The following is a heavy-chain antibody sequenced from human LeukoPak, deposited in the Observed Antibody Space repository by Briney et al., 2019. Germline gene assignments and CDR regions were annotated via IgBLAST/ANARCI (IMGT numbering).Heavy chain of an antibody. V-gene: IGHV1-18*01. CDR1: GYTFTSYL. D-gene: IGHD2-2*01. Sequence: GASVKVSCKASGYTFTSYLISWVRQVPGQGPEWMGWISAYNGNTNYAQKLQGRVTMTTDTSTSTAYMELRSLRSDDTAVYYCARADIVVVPARLQLYGMDVWGQGTTVTVSS. J-gene: IGHJ6*02. CDR3: ARADIVVVPARLQLYGMDV. CDR2: ISAYNGNT.